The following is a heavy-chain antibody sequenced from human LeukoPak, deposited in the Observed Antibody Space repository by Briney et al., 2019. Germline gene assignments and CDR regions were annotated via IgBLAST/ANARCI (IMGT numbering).Heavy chain of an antibody. J-gene: IGHJ5*02. CDR2: INSDESST. V-gene: IGHV3-74*01. Sequence: GGSLRLSCAASGFTFSSYWMHWVRQAPGKGLVWVSRINSDESSTRYADSVKGRFTISRDNAKNTLYLQMNSLRPDDTAVYYCARKYYYGSGNYYFDPWGQGTLVTVSS. CDR1: GFTFSSYW. CDR3: ARKYYYGSGNYYFDP. D-gene: IGHD3-10*01.